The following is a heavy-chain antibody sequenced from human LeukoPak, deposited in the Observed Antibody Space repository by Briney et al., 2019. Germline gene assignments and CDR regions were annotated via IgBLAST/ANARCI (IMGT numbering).Heavy chain of an antibody. CDR2: INPNSGGT. J-gene: IGHJ4*02. V-gene: IGHV1-2*02. CDR3: ARVGRDTIFPPVEVGFDY. CDR1: GYTFTGYY. D-gene: IGHD3-9*01. Sequence: ASVKVSCKASGYTFTGYYMRWVRQAPGQGLEWMGWINPNSGGTNYAQKFQGRVTMTRDTSISTAYMELSRLRSDDTAVYYCARVGRDTIFPPVEVGFDYWGQGTLVTVSS.